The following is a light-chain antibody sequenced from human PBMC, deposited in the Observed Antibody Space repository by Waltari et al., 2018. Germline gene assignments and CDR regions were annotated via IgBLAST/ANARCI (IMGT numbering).Light chain of an antibody. J-gene: IGKJ4*01. Sequence: EIVLTQSPASLSLSPGEKATLSFRASQSVDTFLVWYQQTPGQPPRLLIYYAYKRATGIPARFSGSGSGTDFTLSISSLEPEDFAVYYCQQCSSWPLTFGGGTRVEIK. CDR3: QQCSSWPLT. CDR1: QSVDTF. V-gene: IGKV3-11*01. CDR2: YAY.